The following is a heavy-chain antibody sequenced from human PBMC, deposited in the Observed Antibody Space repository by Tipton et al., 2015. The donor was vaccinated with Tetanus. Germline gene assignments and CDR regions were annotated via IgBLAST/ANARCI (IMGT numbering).Heavy chain of an antibody. V-gene: IGHV3-33*01. D-gene: IGHD2-15*01. CDR3: AREADCRGGSCFSGDFDN. CDR2: SWYDGTDK. Sequence: SLRLSCAASGFIFSSYGIHWVRQAPGKGLEWVAVSWYDGTDKYYADSVKGRFTIFRDNSKNTLYLQMNSLRAEDTAVYYCAREADCRGGSCFSGDFDNWGQGTQVTASS. CDR1: GFIFSSYG. J-gene: IGHJ4*02.